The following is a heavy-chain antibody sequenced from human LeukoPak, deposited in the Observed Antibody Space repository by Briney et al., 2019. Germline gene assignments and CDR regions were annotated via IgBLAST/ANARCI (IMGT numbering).Heavy chain of an antibody. Sequence: ASVKVSCKASGYTFTSYGISWVRQAPGQGLEWVGWISAYNSNTNYAQKLKGRVTITRDTAASTAYMELSSLRSEDMAVYYCARAGSGTFTKDYWGKGTLVTVSS. CDR2: ISAYNSNT. CDR3: ARAGSGTFTKDY. V-gene: IGHV1-18*03. CDR1: GYTFTSYG. D-gene: IGHD6-13*01. J-gene: IGHJ4*02.